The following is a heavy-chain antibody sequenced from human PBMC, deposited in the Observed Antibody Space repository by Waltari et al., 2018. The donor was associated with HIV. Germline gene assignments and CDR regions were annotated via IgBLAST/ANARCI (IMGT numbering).Heavy chain of an antibody. CDR3: ARARVRSGYGLYYYYGMDV. D-gene: IGHD5-12*01. J-gene: IGHJ6*02. CDR2: IYTRGNT. CDR1: GGSISSGSSY. Sequence: QVQLQESGPGLVKPSQTLSLTCTVPGGSISSGSSYWSWLRQPAGKGLEWIGRIYTRGNTDYHPSLKSRVTISVDTSKNQFSLKLTSVTAADTAVYYCARARVRSGYGLYYYYGMDVWGQGTTVTVSS. V-gene: IGHV4-61*02.